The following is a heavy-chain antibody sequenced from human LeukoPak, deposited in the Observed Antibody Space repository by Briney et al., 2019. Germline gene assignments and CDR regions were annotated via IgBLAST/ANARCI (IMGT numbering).Heavy chain of an antibody. CDR2: IYTSGST. V-gene: IGHV4-4*07. Sequence: SETLSLTCTVSGGSISGYYWSWIRQPAGKGLEWIGRIYTSGSTNYNPSLKSRVTMSVDTSKNQFSLRLSSVTAADTAVYYCATGGGYSSSWYYFDYWGQGTLVTVSS. CDR1: GGSISGYY. J-gene: IGHJ4*02. CDR3: ATGGGYSSSWYYFDY. D-gene: IGHD6-13*01.